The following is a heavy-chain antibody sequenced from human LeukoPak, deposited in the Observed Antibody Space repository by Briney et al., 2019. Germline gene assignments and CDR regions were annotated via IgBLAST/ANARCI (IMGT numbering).Heavy chain of an antibody. Sequence: GGSLRLSCAASGFSFTDYSMNWVRQAPGKGLEWLSYIGPSGSPIHYADSVKGRFTTSTDSAQNSLYLRMNSLRDEDTALYYCVRDRYYSFDYWGQGTVVTVSS. V-gene: IGHV3-48*02. CDR3: VRDRYYSFDY. J-gene: IGHJ4*02. CDR1: GFSFTDYS. CDR2: IGPSGSPI. D-gene: IGHD1-26*01.